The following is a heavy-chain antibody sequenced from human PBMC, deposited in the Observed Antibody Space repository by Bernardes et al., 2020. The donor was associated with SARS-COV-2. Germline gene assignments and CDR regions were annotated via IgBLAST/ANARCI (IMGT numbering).Heavy chain of an antibody. J-gene: IGHJ4*02. Sequence: SETLCLTCTVSGSSVSSGGYYWSWIRQPPGKGLEWVGFIYYNGNTNYNPSLKSRVTISVDTSKNQLSLKLTSVTAADTAVYYFARDVRGGTLDYWGQGTPVTFSS. V-gene: IGHV4-61*08. CDR1: GSSVSSGGYY. CDR2: IYYNGNT. CDR3: ARDVRGGTLDY. D-gene: IGHD2-15*01.